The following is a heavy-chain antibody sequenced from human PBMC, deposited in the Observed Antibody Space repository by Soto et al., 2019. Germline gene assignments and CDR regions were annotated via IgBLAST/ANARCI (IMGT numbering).Heavy chain of an antibody. V-gene: IGHV2-5*01. Sequence: QITLKESGPTLVNPTQTLTLTCTFSGFSLSTSGVGAGWIRQPPGKALEWLALIYWNDDKRYSPSLKSRLTITKDTSKNQVVLTMTNMDPVDTATYYFAHSIAAAARSEYFQHWGQGTLVTVSS. D-gene: IGHD6-13*01. J-gene: IGHJ1*01. CDR2: IYWNDDK. CDR1: GFSLSTSGVG. CDR3: AHSIAAAARSEYFQH.